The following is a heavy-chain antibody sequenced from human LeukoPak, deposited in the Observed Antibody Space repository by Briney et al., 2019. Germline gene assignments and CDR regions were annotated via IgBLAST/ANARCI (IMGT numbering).Heavy chain of an antibody. CDR3: AKVAGGGNAFDI. CDR1: GFTLSSYA. V-gene: IGHV3-23*01. CDR2: ISGSGGST. Sequence: GGSLRLSCAASGFTLSSYAISWVRQAPGKGLEWVSAISGSGGSTYYADSVKGRFTISRDNSKNTLYLQMNSLRAEDTAVYYCAKVAGGGNAFDIWGQGTMVTVSS. J-gene: IGHJ3*02.